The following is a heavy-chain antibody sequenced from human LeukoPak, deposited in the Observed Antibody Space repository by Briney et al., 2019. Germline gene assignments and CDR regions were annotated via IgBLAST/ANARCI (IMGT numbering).Heavy chain of an antibody. CDR3: ARGGGSGYSYGYGY. J-gene: IGHJ4*02. V-gene: IGHV3-74*01. Sequence: GGSLRLACAGSGFTFGNYWMHWVRQAPGKGLVCVSHINTDGSSTTYVDSVKGRFTISRDNAKNTLYLQMNSLRAEDTAVYYCARGGGSGYSYGYGYWGQGTLVTVSS. D-gene: IGHD5-18*01. CDR2: INTDGSST. CDR1: GFTFGNYW.